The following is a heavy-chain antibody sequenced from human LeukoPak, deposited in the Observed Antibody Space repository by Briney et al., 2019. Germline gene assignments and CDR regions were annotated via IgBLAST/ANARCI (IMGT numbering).Heavy chain of an antibody. CDR2: ISYDGSNK. J-gene: IGHJ4*02. D-gene: IGHD6-19*01. CDR3: AKGGRDRSGWFEYADH. V-gene: IGHV3-30*18. Sequence: PGGSLRLSCAASGFTFSSYGMHWVRQAPGKGLEWVAVISYDGSNKNYEDSVQGRFTISRDTSKNTVYLQMNSLRAEDTAVYCCAKGGRDRSGWFEYADHWGQGTVVTVSS. CDR1: GFTFSSYG.